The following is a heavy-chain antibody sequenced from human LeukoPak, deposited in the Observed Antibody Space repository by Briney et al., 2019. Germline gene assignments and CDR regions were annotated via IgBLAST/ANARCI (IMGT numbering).Heavy chain of an antibody. CDR1: GFTFSSYS. CDR3: ARDLQIAARQGSFLDY. CDR2: ISSSSSTI. V-gene: IGHV3-48*04. J-gene: IGHJ4*02. D-gene: IGHD6-6*01. Sequence: TGGSLRLSCAASGFTFSSYSMNWVRQAPGKGLEWVSYISSSSSTIYYADSVKGRFTISRDNAKNSLYLQMNSLRAEDTAVYYCARDLQIAARQGSFLDYWGQGTLVTVSP.